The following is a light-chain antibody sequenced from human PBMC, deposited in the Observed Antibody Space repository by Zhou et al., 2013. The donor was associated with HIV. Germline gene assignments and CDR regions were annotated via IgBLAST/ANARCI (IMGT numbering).Light chain of an antibody. CDR3: QQCNSPWT. Sequence: DIQLTQSPSFLSASVGDRVTITCRASQGISSYLAWYQQKPGKAPKLLIYAASTLQSGVPSRFSGSGSGTEFTLTISSLQPDDFATYYCQQCNSPWTFGQGTKVEI. V-gene: IGKV1-9*01. J-gene: IGKJ1*01. CDR1: QGISSY. CDR2: AAS.